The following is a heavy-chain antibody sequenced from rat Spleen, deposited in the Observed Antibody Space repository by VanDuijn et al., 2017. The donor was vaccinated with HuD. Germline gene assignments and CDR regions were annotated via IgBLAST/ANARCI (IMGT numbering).Heavy chain of an antibody. Sequence: QVHLKESGPGLVQPSQTLSLTCTVSGLSLTSNSVNWVRQPPGKGLEWMGGIWGDGSTNYNSAIKSRLSISRDTSKSQVFLKMNSLQTEDTAMYFCARSYPGVMDAWGQGASVTVSS. V-gene: IGHV2-47*01. CDR3: ARSYPGVMDA. D-gene: IGHD1-4*01. J-gene: IGHJ4*01. CDR1: GLSLTSNS. CDR2: IWGDGST.